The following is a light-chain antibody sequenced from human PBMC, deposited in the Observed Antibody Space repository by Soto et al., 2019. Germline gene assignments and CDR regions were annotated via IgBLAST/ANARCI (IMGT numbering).Light chain of an antibody. Sequence: QSVLTQPASVSGSPGQWITISCTATHSDIVSYLYVSWFQQHSAKPPKVLIFEVNNRPAGISDRFSGSKSGTTASLTISGLHPEDEANSLCSSITTIGTVIFGGGTKLTVL. CDR1: HSDIVSYLY. V-gene: IGLV2-14*01. J-gene: IGLJ2*01. CDR2: EVN. CDR3: SSITTIGTVI.